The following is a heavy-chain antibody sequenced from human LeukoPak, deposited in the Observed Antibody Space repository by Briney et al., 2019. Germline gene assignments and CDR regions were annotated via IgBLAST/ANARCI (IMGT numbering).Heavy chain of an antibody. V-gene: IGHV4-59*02. J-gene: IGHJ4*02. Sequence: ETLSLTCSVSGASVTSYYCNWIPHPPGKGLEWIGNVYNSGSTSYNPSLRSRATISVDTSKNQFSLKLSSVTAADTAVYYCASVLLSSGYSNWGQGNLVTVSS. CDR1: GASVTSYY. CDR2: VYNSGST. CDR3: ASVLLSSGYSN. D-gene: IGHD3-22*01.